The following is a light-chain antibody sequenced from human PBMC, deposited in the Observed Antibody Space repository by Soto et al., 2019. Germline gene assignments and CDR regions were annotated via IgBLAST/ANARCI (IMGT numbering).Light chain of an antibody. J-gene: IGKJ1*01. CDR2: GAS. CDR3: QHYSGDRAT. Sequence: EIVLTQSPGTLSLPPGKRATLSCRASQSISSSYLAWYQQRPGQAPRLLIYGASSRATGIPDRFSGSGSGTEFTLTINSLRPDDFATYYCQHYSGDRATFGQGTKVDNK. V-gene: IGKV3-20*01. CDR1: QSISSSY.